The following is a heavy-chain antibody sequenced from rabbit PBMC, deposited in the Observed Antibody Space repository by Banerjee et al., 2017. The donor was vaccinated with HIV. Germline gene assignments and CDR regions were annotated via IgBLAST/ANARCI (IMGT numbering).Heavy chain of an antibody. CDR1: GFSFSNKYV. V-gene: IGHV1S45*01. Sequence: QEQLEESGGDLVKPEGSLTLTCTASGFSFSNKYVMCWVRQAPGKGLEWIGCINTSSGNTVYANWAKGRFTISKTSSTTVTLQMTSLTAADTATYFCARDFAGVTGWNFNLWGPGTLVTVS. J-gene: IGHJ4*01. CDR3: ARDFAGVTGWNFNL. CDR2: INTSSGNT. D-gene: IGHD7-1*01.